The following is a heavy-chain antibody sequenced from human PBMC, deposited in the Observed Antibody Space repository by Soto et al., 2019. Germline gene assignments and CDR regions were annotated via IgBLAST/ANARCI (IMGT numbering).Heavy chain of an antibody. V-gene: IGHV4-59*01. CDR3: ARSSGSYSGFDY. D-gene: IGHD1-26*01. CDR2: IYYSGST. J-gene: IGHJ4*02. CDR1: GGSISSYY. Sequence: SETLSLTYTVSGGSISSYYWSWIRQPPGKGLEWIGYIYYSGSTNYNPSLKSRVTISVDTSKNQFSLKLSSVTAADTAVYYCARSSGSYSGFDYWGQGTLVTVSS.